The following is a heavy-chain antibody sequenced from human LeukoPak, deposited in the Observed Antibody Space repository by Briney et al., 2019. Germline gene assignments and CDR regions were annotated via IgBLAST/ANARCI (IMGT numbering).Heavy chain of an antibody. CDR1: GFTFSSYA. Sequence: PGGPLRLSCAASGFTFSSYAMSWVRQAPGKGLEWVSAISGSGGSTYYADSVKGRFTISRDNSKNTLYLQMNSLRAEDTAVYYCAKMGDDYGDYGYFDYWGQGTLVTVSS. D-gene: IGHD4-17*01. CDR3: AKMGDDYGDYGYFDY. J-gene: IGHJ4*02. V-gene: IGHV3-23*01. CDR2: ISGSGGST.